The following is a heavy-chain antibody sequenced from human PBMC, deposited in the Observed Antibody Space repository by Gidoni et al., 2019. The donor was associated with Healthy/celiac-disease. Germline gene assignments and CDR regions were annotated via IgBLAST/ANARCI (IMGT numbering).Heavy chain of an antibody. CDR3: AKGGYYYDSSGYPGGFDY. D-gene: IGHD3-22*01. Sequence: EVQLVESGGGLVQPGRSLRLSCAASGFTFDDYAMHWVRQAPGKGLEWVSGISWNSGSIGYADSVKGRFTISRDNAKNSLYLQMNSLRAEDTALYYCAKGGYYYDSSGYPGGFDYWGQGTLVTVSS. V-gene: IGHV3-9*01. J-gene: IGHJ4*02. CDR2: ISWNSGSI. CDR1: GFTFDDYA.